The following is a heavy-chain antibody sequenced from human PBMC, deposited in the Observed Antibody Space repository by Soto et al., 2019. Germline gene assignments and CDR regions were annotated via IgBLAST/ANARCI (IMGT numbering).Heavy chain of an antibody. V-gene: IGHV4-31*03. CDR2: LYYTGSH. CDR3: ARSQGSYNPQNRFDP. CDR1: GDSISSGGYY. Sequence: QVQLQESGPGLVKPSQTLSLTCIVSGDSISSGGYYWSWIRQYPGKGLEWIGYLYYTGSHYYNPSLQSRVTMSLDTSENQFSLNLSSVTAADTAVYYCARSQGSYNPQNRFDPWGQGMLVTVSS. J-gene: IGHJ5*02. D-gene: IGHD3-10*01.